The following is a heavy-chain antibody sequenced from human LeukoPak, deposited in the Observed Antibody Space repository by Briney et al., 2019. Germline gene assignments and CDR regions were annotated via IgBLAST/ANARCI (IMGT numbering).Heavy chain of an antibody. D-gene: IGHD1-26*01. J-gene: IGHJ4*02. CDR3: AKDMGATPYYFDY. CDR1: GFTFDDYA. CDR2: ISWNSGSI. V-gene: IGHV3-9*01. Sequence: SGGSLRLSCAASGFTFDDYAMHWVRQAPGKGLEWVSGISWNSGSIGYADSVKGRFTISRDNAKNSLYLQMNSLRAEDTALYYCAKDMGATPYYFDYWGQGTLVTVSS.